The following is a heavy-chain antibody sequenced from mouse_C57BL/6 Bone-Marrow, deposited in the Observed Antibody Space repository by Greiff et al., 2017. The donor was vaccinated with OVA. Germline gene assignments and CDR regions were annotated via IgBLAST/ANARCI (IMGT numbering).Heavy chain of an antibody. CDR2: IYPRSGNT. V-gene: IGHV1-81*01. CDR3: ARPDGYCFDY. D-gene: IGHD2-3*01. J-gene: IGHJ2*01. CDR1: GYTFTSYG. Sequence: VKLQQSGAELARPGASVKLSCKASGYTFTSYGISWVKQRTGQGLEWIGEIYPRSGNTYYNEKFKGKATLTADKSSSTAYMELRSLTSEDSAVYFCARPDGYCFDYWGQGTTLTVSS.